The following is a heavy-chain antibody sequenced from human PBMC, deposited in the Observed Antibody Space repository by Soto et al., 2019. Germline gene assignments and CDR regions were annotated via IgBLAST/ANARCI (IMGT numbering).Heavy chain of an antibody. CDR2: ISYDGSNK. CDR1: GFTFSSYG. Sequence: GGSLRLSCATSGFTFSSYGMHWVRQAPDKGLEWVAVISYDGSNKYYADSVKGRFTISRDNSKNTLYLQMNSLRAEDTAVYYCAKDRLDSSGWYYYYGMDVWGQGTTVTVSS. CDR3: AKDRLDSSGWYYYYGMDV. V-gene: IGHV3-30*18. J-gene: IGHJ6*02. D-gene: IGHD6-19*01.